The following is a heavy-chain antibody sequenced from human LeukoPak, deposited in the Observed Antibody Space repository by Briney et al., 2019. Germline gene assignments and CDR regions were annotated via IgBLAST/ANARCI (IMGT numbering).Heavy chain of an antibody. Sequence: GGSLRLSCAASGFTFSSYAMSWVRQAPGKGLEWVLAISGSGGSTYYADSVKGRFTISRDNSKNTLYLQMNSLRAEDTAVYYCARYRVVVITNKNYYFDYWGQGTLVTVSS. CDR2: ISGSGGST. CDR1: GFTFSSYA. J-gene: IGHJ4*02. V-gene: IGHV3-23*01. D-gene: IGHD3-22*01. CDR3: ARYRVVVITNKNYYFDY.